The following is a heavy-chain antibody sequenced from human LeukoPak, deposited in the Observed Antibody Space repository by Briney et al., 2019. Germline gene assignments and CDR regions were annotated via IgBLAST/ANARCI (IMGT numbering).Heavy chain of an antibody. J-gene: IGHJ4*02. CDR1: GYTFTSYA. CDR2: INAGSGNT. D-gene: IGHD2-15*01. V-gene: IGHV1-3*01. CDR3: ARDSGEYYFDY. Sequence: GASVKVSCKASGYTFTSYAMHWVRQAPGQRLEWMGWINAGSGNTKYSQNFQGRVTSSRDTSASTAYMELSSLTSEDTAVYYCARDSGEYYFDYWGQGTLVTVSS.